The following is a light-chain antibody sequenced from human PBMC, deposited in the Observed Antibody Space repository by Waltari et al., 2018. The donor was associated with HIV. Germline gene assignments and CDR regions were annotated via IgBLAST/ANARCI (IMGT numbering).Light chain of an antibody. Sequence: QSALTQPRSVSGSPGQSVTISCTGTSSDVGGYNYVSWYQHHPGKAPKFMIYDVNKRPSGVPDRFSGSKSGNTASLTISGLQAEDEADYYCSSYADNYPVVFGGGTKLTVL. CDR1: SSDVGGYNY. CDR3: SSYADNYPVV. J-gene: IGLJ2*01. CDR2: DVN. V-gene: IGLV2-11*01.